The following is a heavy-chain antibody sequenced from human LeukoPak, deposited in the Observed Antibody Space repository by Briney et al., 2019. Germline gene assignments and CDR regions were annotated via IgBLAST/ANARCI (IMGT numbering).Heavy chain of an antibody. CDR2: INPNSGGT. J-gene: IGHJ1*01. V-gene: IGHV1-2*02. D-gene: IGHD2-15*01. CDR3: ASPAYCSGGSCYSSGEYFQH. CDR1: GYTFTGYY. Sequence: ASVKVSCKASGYTFTGYYMHWVRQAPGQGLEWMGWINPNSGGTNYAQKFQGRVTMTRDPSISTAYMELSRLRSDDTAVYYCASPAYCSGGSCYSSGEYFQHWGQGTLVTVSS.